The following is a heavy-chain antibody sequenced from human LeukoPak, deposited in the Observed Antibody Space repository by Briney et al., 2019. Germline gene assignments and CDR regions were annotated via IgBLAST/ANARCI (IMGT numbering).Heavy chain of an antibody. CDR2: ISSSSSYI. J-gene: IGHJ2*01. CDR1: RFTFSSYS. V-gene: IGHV3-21*01. CDR3: ARRPDYYDSSGYEYFDL. Sequence: PGGSLRLSCAASRFTFSSYSMNWVRQAPGKGLEWVSSISSSSSYIYYADSVKGRFTISRDNAKNSLYLQMNSLRAEDTAVYYCARRPDYYDSSGYEYFDLWGRGTLVTVSS. D-gene: IGHD3-22*01.